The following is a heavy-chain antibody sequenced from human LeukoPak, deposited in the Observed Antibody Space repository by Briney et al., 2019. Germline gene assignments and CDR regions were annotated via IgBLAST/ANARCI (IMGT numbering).Heavy chain of an antibody. V-gene: IGHV4-30-4*01. CDR3: ARGSVFVPAAIRVWFDP. Sequence: SETLSLTCTVSGGSISSGDYYWSWIRQPPGKGLEWIGYIYYSGSTYYNPSLKSRVTISVDTSKNQFSLKLSSVTAADTAVYYCARGSVFVPAAIRVWFDPWGQGTLVTVSS. CDR2: IYYSGST. J-gene: IGHJ5*02. CDR1: GGSISSGDYY. D-gene: IGHD2-2*01.